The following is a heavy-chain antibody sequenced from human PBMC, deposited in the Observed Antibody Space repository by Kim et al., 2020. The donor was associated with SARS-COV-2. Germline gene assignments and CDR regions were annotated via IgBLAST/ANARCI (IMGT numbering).Heavy chain of an antibody. CDR3: ARAVGPYDY. Sequence: SNKYYADSVKGRFTISRDNSKNTMYLQMNNLRAEDMALYYCARAVGPYDYWGQGTLVTVSS. J-gene: IGHJ4*02. V-gene: IGHV3-30*07. CDR2: SNK. D-gene: IGHD1-26*01.